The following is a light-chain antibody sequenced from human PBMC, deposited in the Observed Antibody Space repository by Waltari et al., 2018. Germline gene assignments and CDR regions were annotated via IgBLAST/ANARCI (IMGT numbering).Light chain of an antibody. V-gene: IGKV3-15*01. Sequence: EIVMTQSPATLSVSPGERATLSCRASQSVSSNLAWYQQKPGQAPRLLIYGASTRATGIPARFSGSGSGTEFTLTISSLQPEDFATYYCQQSHSSPLTFGGGTNVEIK. CDR3: QQSHSSPLT. J-gene: IGKJ4*01. CDR1: QSVSSN. CDR2: GAS.